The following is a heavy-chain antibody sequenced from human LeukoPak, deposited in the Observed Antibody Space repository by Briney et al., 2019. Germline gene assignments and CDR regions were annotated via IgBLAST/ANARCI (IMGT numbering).Heavy chain of an antibody. CDR2: INPNSGGT. D-gene: IGHD6-19*01. CDR3: AREGRQAASGWYSWFDP. Sequence: ASVKVSCKASGYTFTGYYMHWVRQAPGQGLEWIGRINPNSGGTNYAQKFQGRVTMTRDTSISTAYMELSRLRSDDTAVYYCAREGRQAASGWYSWFDPWGQGTLVTVSS. J-gene: IGHJ5*02. V-gene: IGHV1-2*06. CDR1: GYTFTGYY.